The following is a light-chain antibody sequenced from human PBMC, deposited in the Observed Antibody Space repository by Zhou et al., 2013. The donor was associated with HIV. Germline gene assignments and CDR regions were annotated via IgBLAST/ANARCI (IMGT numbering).Light chain of an antibody. CDR3: QQYGSSPS. CDR1: QSVRSY. V-gene: IGKV3-20*01. CDR2: GAS. J-gene: IGKJ1*01. Sequence: EIVLTQSPATLSLSPGERATLSCTASQSVRSYLAWYQQKPGQAPRLLIYGASSRATGIPDRFSGSGSGTDFILTISRLEPEDFAVYYCQQYGSSPSFGQGTKVEIK.